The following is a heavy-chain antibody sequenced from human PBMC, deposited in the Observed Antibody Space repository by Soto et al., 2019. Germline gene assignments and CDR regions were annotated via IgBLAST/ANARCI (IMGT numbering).Heavy chain of an antibody. CDR2: IIPILGIA. CDR3: ARGGYCSCGSCPDHYYYMDV. Sequence: SVKVSCKASGGTFSSYTISWVRQAPGQGLEWMGRIIPILGIANYAQKFQGRVTITADKSTSTAYMELSSLRSEDTAVYYCARGGYCSCGSCPDHYYYMDVWGKGTTVTVSS. D-gene: IGHD2-15*01. V-gene: IGHV1-69*02. J-gene: IGHJ6*03. CDR1: GGTFSSYT.